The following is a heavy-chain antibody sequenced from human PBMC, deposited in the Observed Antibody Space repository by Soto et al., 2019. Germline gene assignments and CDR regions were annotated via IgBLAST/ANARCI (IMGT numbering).Heavy chain of an antibody. J-gene: IGHJ5*02. D-gene: IGHD2-8*01. CDR2: ISASNGNT. Sequence: ASVKVSCKASGYPFSTSGITWVRQAPGQGLEWMGWISASNGNTNYAQKFQGRVTMTTDTSTSTAYMELRSLRSDDTAVYYCARTTSRYCSTNTGDINWFDPWGQGTLVTVSS. CDR3: ARTTSRYCSTNTGDINWFDP. CDR1: GYPFSTSG. V-gene: IGHV1-18*01.